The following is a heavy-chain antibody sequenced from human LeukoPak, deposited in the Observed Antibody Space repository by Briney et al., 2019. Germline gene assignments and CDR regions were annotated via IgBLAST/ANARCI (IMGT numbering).Heavy chain of an antibody. CDR1: GYSISSDNY. CDR3: ARGVTGTTQLFDY. Sequence: SETLSLTCAVSGYSISSDNYWVWIRQPPGQGLEWTGGIYHSGSTYYNPSLKSRVTMSVDTSKNQFSLKLSSVTAADTAVYYCARGVTGTTQLFDYWGQGTLVTVSS. CDR2: IYHSGST. D-gene: IGHD1-7*01. J-gene: IGHJ4*02. V-gene: IGHV4-38-2*01.